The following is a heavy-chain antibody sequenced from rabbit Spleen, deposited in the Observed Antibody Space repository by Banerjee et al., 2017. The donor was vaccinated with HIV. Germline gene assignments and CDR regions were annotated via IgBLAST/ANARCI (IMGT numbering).Heavy chain of an antibody. CDR1: GFSFSSSYW. CDR2: IYAGSSGNT. V-gene: IGHV1S45*01. J-gene: IGHJ6*01. CDR3: ARDTGTSFSTYGMDL. D-gene: IGHD8-1*01. Sequence: EQLEESGGGLVQPEGSLTLTCTASGFSFSSSYWVWWDRQAPGKGLEWIACIYAGSSGNTYSATWAKGRFTISKTSSTTVTLQMTSLTAADTATYFCARDTGTSFSTYGMDLWGQGTLVTVS.